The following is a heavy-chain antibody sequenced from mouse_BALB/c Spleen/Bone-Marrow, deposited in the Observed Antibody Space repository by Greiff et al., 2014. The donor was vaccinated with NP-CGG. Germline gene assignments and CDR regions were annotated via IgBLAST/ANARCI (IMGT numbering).Heavy chain of an antibody. J-gene: IGHJ4*01. Sequence: QVQLQQSGAELVKPGASVKISCKASGYTSTRYWMNWVKQRPGQGLEWIGEIDPSDSYTNNNQKFKDKATLTVDKSSSTAYMQLSSLTSEDSAVYYCARRGTTAKDYAMDYWGQGTSVTVSS. V-gene: IGHV1S126*01. D-gene: IGHD1-2*01. CDR3: ARRGTTAKDYAMDY. CDR2: IDPSDSYT. CDR1: GYTSTRYW.